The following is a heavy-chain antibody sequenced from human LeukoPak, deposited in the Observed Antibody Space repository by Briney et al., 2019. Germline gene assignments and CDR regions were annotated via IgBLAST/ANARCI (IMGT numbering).Heavy chain of an antibody. CDR3: AKAVWYYDSSGYTRSYWYFDL. CDR2: ISGSGGST. J-gene: IGHJ2*01. D-gene: IGHD3-22*01. V-gene: IGHV3-23*01. CDR1: GFTFSSYA. Sequence: GGSLRLSCAASGFTFSSYAMSWVRQAPGKGLEWVSAISGSGGSTYYADSVKGRFTISRDNSKNTLYLQMNSLRAEDTAVYYCAKAVWYYDSSGYTRSYWYFDLWGRGTLVTVSS.